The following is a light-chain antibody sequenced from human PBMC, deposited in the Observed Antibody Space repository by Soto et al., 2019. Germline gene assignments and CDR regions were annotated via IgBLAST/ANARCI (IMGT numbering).Light chain of an antibody. CDR2: DAA. CDR3: QQRSNS. J-gene: IGKJ4*01. Sequence: EIVLTQSPATLSLSPGERATLSCRASQSVSSYLAWYQQKPGQAPRLLIYDAANRATGIPARFGGSGSGTDFTLTISSLEPEDFVVYYCQQRSNSFGGGTKVEIK. V-gene: IGKV3-11*01. CDR1: QSVSSY.